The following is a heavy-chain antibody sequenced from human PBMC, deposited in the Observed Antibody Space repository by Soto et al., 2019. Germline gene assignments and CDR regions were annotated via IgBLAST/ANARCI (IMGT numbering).Heavy chain of an antibody. J-gene: IGHJ5*02. CDR1: GYTFISYG. Sequence: QVQLVQSGAEVTEPGASVKVSCKASGYTFISYGVSWVRQAPGQGLEWMGWISGNTGKTNYAQKLQGRVTMTTDTSTSTAYMELRSLRPDDTAVYYCARDWNCSNTRCQNCFDPWGQGTLVTVSS. CDR3: ARDWNCSNTRCQNCFDP. D-gene: IGHD2-2*01. CDR2: ISGNTGKT. V-gene: IGHV1-18*01.